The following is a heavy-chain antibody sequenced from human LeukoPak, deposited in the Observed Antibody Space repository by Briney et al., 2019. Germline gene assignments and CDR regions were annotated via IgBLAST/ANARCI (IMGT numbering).Heavy chain of an antibody. V-gene: IGHV1-18*01. J-gene: IGHJ5*02. Sequence: GASVKVSCKASGYTFTNSGISWVRQAPGQGLEWMGWISAYNDNTNYAQKLQDRVTMTTDTSTSTAYMELRSLRSDDTAVYYCARASSKSSSWYNWFDPWGQGTLVTVSS. CDR2: ISAYNDNT. CDR1: GYTFTNSG. CDR3: ARASSKSSSWYNWFDP. D-gene: IGHD6-13*01.